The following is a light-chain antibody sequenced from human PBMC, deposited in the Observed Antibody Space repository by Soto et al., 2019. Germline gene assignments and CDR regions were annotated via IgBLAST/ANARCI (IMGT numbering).Light chain of an antibody. J-gene: IGKJ5*01. V-gene: IGKV3-15*01. CDR3: QQYSNWPPFT. CDR2: GAS. CDR1: QSVSIN. Sequence: EVVMTQSPATLSVSPGETATLSCRASQSVSINLAWYQQKPGQAPRLLLYGASARATGIPARFSGSGSGTEFTLTISSLQSADSAVYYCQQYSNWPPFTFGQGTRLEIK.